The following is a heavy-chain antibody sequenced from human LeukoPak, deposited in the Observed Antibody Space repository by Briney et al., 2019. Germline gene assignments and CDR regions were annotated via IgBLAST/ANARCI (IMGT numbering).Heavy chain of an antibody. CDR1: GFTVSTNY. V-gene: IGHV3-53*01. Sequence: PGGSLRLSCAASGFTVSTNYMSWVRQAPGKGLEWVSVIYSGGSTYYADSVKGRFTISRDNSKNTLYLQMNSLRAEDTAVYFCAKDPTYYSDTSGYYFDYWGQGTLVTVSS. CDR2: IYSGGST. J-gene: IGHJ4*02. D-gene: IGHD3-22*01. CDR3: AKDPTYYSDTSGYYFDY.